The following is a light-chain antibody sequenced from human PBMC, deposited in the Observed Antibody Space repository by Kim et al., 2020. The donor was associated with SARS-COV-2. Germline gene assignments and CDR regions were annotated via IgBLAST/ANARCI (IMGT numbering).Light chain of an antibody. J-gene: IGLJ2*01. CDR2: ANS. CDR1: SANIGAGYD. CDR3: QSYDSSLSTLV. V-gene: IGLV1-40*01. Sequence: QRVTIPCTGSSANIGAGYDVHWYQQLPGTAPKLLIYANSNRPSGVPDRFSGSKSGTSASLAITGLQAEDEADYYCQSYDSSLSTLVFGGGTQLTVL.